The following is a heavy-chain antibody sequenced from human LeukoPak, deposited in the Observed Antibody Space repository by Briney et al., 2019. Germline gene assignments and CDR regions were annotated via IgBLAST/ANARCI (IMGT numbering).Heavy chain of an antibody. CDR3: AKVEFYDSSGYSPIPFDY. D-gene: IGHD3-22*01. CDR2: ISDSGGST. V-gene: IGHV3-23*01. Sequence: GGSLRLSCAASGFTFSSYAMSWVRQAPGKGLEWVSAISDSGGSTYYADSVKGRFTISRDNSKNTLYLQMNSLRAEDTAVYYCAKVEFYDSSGYSPIPFDYWGQGTLVTVSS. J-gene: IGHJ4*02. CDR1: GFTFSSYA.